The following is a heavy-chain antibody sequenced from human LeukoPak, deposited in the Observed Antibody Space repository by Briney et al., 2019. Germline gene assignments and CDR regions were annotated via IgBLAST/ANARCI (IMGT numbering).Heavy chain of an antibody. CDR2: ITGSGGST. CDR3: AKDIPGILWLGE. CDR1: GFTFSSSA. V-gene: IGHV3-23*01. Sequence: PGGSLRLSCAASGFTFSSSAMSWVRQAPGKGLEWVSSITGSGGSTYYVDSVKGRFTISRDNSKNTLYLQMNSLRAEDTAVYYCAKDIPGILWLGEWGQGTLVTVSS. J-gene: IGHJ4*02. D-gene: IGHD3-10*01.